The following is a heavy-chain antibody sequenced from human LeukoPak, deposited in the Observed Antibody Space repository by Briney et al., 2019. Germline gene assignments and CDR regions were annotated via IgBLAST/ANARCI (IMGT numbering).Heavy chain of an antibody. D-gene: IGHD5-18*01. CDR2: IKSKTDGGTT. Sequence: GGSLRLSCAASGFTFSNAWMSWVRQAPGKGLEWVGRIKSKTDGGTTDYAAPVKGRFTISRDDSKNTLYLQMNSLKTEDTAVYYCTTGAWIQLWFNTDYWGQGNLVTVSS. CDR1: GFTFSNAW. J-gene: IGHJ4*02. CDR3: TTGAWIQLWFNTDY. V-gene: IGHV3-15*01.